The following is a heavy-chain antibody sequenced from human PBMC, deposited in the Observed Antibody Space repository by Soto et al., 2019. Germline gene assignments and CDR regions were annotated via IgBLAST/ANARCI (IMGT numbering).Heavy chain of an antibody. D-gene: IGHD3-10*01. V-gene: IGHV5-51*01. CDR1: GYTFNYYW. CDR2: IYPDESDT. CDR3: ARQYGSGSFDY. J-gene: IGHJ4*02. Sequence: PGESLKISCKGSGYTFNYYWIGWARQMPGEGLEWMGIIYPDESDTGYSPSFQGQVTISADKSISTAYLQWSSLKASDTAMYYCARQYGSGSFDYWGQGTLVTVSS.